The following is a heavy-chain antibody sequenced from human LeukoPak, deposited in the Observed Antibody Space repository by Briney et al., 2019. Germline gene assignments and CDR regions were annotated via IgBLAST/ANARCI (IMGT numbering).Heavy chain of an antibody. Sequence: PGGSLRLSCSASGFIFDSYAMHWFRQAPGKGLNGLAIPSSEGKNKYHIESVKGRFSISRDDSKNTVYLQMNSLRPEDTAVYYCARDLTPVVRGVIKIHYYYGMDVWGQGTTVTVSS. V-gene: IGHV3-30*03. CDR3: ARDLTPVVRGVIKIHYYYGMDV. CDR1: GFIFDSYA. D-gene: IGHD3-10*01. J-gene: IGHJ6*02. CDR2: PSSEGKNK.